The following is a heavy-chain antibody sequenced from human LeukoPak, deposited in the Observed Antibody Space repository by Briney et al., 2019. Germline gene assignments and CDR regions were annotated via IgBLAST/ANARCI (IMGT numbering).Heavy chain of an antibody. J-gene: IGHJ3*02. CDR2: ISGSGGST. CDR1: GFTFSSYG. V-gene: IGHV3-23*01. CDR3: AKELTGIVVAGTLGAFDI. Sequence: PGGSLRLSCAASGFTFSSYGMSWVRQAPGKGLEWVSAISGSGGSTYYADSVKGRFTISRDNSKNTLYLQMNSLRAEDTAVYYCAKELTGIVVAGTLGAFDIWGQGTMVTVSS. D-gene: IGHD6-19*01.